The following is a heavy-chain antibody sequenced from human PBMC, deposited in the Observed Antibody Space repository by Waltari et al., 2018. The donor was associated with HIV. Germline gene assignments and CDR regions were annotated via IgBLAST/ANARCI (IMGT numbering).Heavy chain of an antibody. CDR2: IRSKAYGGTT. Sequence: EVQLVESGGGLVQPGRSLRLSCTASGFTFGDYAMSWFRPAPGKGLEWVSFIRSKAYGGTTEYAASVKGRFTISRDDSKSIAYLQMNSLKTEDTAVYYCLPDYDILTGYLAFDYWGQGTLVTVSS. J-gene: IGHJ4*02. V-gene: IGHV3-49*03. CDR3: LPDYDILTGYLAFDY. CDR1: GFTFGDYA. D-gene: IGHD3-9*01.